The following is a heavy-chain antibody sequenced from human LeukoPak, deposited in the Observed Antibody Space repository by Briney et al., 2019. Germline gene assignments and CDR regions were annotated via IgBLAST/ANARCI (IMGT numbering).Heavy chain of an antibody. CDR3: ARHGILYYYYMDV. Sequence: GGSLRLSCAASGFTVSSNYMSWVRQAPGKGLEWVSVIYTGGSTYYAASVKARFTISRDNSKNTLYLQMNSLRAEDTAVYYCARHGILYYYYMDVWGKGTTVTVSS. CDR2: IYTGGST. D-gene: IGHD1-1*01. J-gene: IGHJ6*03. CDR1: GFTVSSNY. V-gene: IGHV3-53*01.